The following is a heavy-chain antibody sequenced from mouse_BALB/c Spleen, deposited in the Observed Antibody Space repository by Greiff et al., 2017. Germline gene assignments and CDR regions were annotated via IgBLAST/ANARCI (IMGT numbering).Heavy chain of an antibody. CDR1: GYSITSGYY. Sequence: EVQLVESGPGLVKPSQSLSLTCSVTGYSITSGYYWNWIRQFPGNKLEWMGYISYDGSNNYNPSLKNRISITRDTSKNQFFLKLNSVTTEDTATYYCASPIYDGYHYFDYWGQGTTLTVSS. CDR3: ASPIYDGYHYFDY. D-gene: IGHD2-3*01. CDR2: ISYDGSN. J-gene: IGHJ2*01. V-gene: IGHV3-6*02.